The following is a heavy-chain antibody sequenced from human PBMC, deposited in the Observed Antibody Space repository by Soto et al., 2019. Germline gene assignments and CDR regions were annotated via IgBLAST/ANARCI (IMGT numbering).Heavy chain of an antibody. V-gene: IGHV4-4*02. D-gene: IGHD1-26*01. CDR2: IYHIGST. Sequence: SATLSLTCAVSGGPISSSNWWSWVRQPPGKGLEWIGEIYHIGSTNYNPSLKSRVTISVDKSKNQFSLKLSSVTAADTAVYYCASIQVGATSWFDPWGQGTLVTVSS. CDR1: GGPISSSNW. CDR3: ASIQVGATSWFDP. J-gene: IGHJ5*02.